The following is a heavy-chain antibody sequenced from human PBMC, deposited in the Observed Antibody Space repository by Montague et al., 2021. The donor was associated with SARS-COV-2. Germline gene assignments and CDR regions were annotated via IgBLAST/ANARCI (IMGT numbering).Heavy chain of an antibody. CDR3: AWIRYSSGWRSFDY. CDR1: GVSISIYY. CDR2: IYYSGST. D-gene: IGHD6-19*01. V-gene: IGHV4-59*12. J-gene: IGHJ4*02. Sequence: SETLSLTCTVSGVSISIYYWSWIRQPPGQGLEWIGYIYYSGSTNYNPSLTSRVTISLDKSKYQFSLKLSSVTAADTAVYYCAWIRYSSGWRSFDYWGQGTLVTVSS.